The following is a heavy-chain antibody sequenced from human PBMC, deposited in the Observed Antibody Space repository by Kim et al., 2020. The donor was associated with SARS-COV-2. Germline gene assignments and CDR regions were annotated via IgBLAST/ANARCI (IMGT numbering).Heavy chain of an antibody. CDR2: IYYSGST. J-gene: IGHJ6*02. Sequence: SETLSLTCTVSGGSISSSSYYWGWIRQSPGKGLEWIGSIYYSGSTYYNPSLKSRVTISVDTSKNQFSLKLSSVTAADTAVYYCARPALYYGSGTDTVMDVWGQGTTVTVSS. V-gene: IGHV4-39*01. CDR3: ARPALYYGSGTDTVMDV. CDR1: GGSISSSSYY. D-gene: IGHD3-10*01.